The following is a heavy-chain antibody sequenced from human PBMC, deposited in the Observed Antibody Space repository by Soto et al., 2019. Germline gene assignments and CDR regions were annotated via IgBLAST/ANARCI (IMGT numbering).Heavy chain of an antibody. CDR3: TTDGITDWDRDWLLPKKYYFDY. CDR1: GFTFSNAW. Sequence: PGGSLRLSCAASGFTFSNAWMNWVRQAPGKGLEWVGRIKIKTDGGTTYYAAPVKCIFTISRDDSKNTLYLQMNSLKTEDTAVYYCTTDGITDWDRDWLLPKKYYFDYWGQGTLVTVSS. CDR2: IKIKTDGGTT. D-gene: IGHD3-9*01. V-gene: IGHV3-15*07. J-gene: IGHJ4*02.